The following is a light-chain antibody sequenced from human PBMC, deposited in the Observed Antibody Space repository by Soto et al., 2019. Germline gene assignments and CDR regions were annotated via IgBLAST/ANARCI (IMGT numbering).Light chain of an antibody. V-gene: IGKV1-39*01. Sequence: DIQMTQSPSSLSAAVGDSVTITCRASQDINKYLNWYHQTPGKAPKLLFFATSTLHNGVPSRFSGSRSGTDFSLTITSLQPEDFATYYCQQSYSSPYTFGQGTKLEIK. CDR2: ATS. CDR1: QDINKY. J-gene: IGKJ2*01. CDR3: QQSYSSPYT.